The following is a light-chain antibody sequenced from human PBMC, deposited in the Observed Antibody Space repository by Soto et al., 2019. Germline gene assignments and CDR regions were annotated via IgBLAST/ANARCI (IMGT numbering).Light chain of an antibody. J-gene: IGKJ3*01. CDR2: AAS. CDR1: QDIRNF. Sequence: DIQMTQSPTSLSASVGDRVTITCRASQDIRNFVAWYQQKPGKAPKLLIYAASTLQSGVPSRFSGSGSGTDLTLTINSLQPDDVAPYSYQKSSSVPVFGPGTKVEIK. CDR3: QKSSSVPV. V-gene: IGKV1-27*01.